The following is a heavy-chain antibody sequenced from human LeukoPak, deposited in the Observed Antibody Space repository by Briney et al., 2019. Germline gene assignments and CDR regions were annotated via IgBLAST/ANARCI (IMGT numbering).Heavy chain of an antibody. J-gene: IGHJ4*02. CDR3: ARGTIAAADIDY. V-gene: IGHV3-30*02. CDR1: GFTFSTYG. Sequence: GGSLRLSCAASGFTFSTYGMHWVRQAPGEGLEWVAFIRYDGTNKYYADSVKGRFTISRDNAKNSLYLQMNSLRAEDTAVYYCARGTIAAADIDYWGQGTLVTVSS. CDR2: IRYDGTNK. D-gene: IGHD6-13*01.